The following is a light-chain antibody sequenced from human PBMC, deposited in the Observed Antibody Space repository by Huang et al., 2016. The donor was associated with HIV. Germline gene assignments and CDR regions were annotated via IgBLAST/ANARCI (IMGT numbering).Light chain of an antibody. CDR3: MQRIEFQYT. Sequence: PAPLYCRASQSLLDRYGRYTPLACYLQKPGQSPQLLIYTLSYRASGVPDRFSGSGSGTDFTLKISRVEAEDVGIYYCMQRIEFQYTFGQGTKLDIK. J-gene: IGKJ2*01. CDR2: TLS. CDR1: QSLLDRYGRYTP. V-gene: IGKV2-40*01.